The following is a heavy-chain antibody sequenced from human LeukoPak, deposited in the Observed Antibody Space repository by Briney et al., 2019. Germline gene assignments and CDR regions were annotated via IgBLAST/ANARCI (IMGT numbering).Heavy chain of an antibody. V-gene: IGHV1-69*13. CDR2: IIPIFGTA. Sequence: ASVKVPCKASGGTFSSYAISWVRQAPGQGLEWMGGIIPIFGTASYAQKFQGRVTITADEATSTAYMELTSLRAEDTAVYYCALGFELWGQGTLVTVSS. CDR1: GGTFSSYA. D-gene: IGHD3-10*01. J-gene: IGHJ4*02. CDR3: ALGFEL.